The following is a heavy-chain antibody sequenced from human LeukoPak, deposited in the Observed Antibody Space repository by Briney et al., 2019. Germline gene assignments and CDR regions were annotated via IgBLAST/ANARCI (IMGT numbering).Heavy chain of an antibody. CDR3: ARAGWSNWYFDL. D-gene: IGHD2-15*01. CDR2: IKQDGSKK. V-gene: IGHV3-7*03. CDR1: GFTFSTYW. Sequence: GGSLRLSCAASGFTFSTYWMNWVRQAPGKGLEWVANIKQDGSKKYYVDSVKGRFTLSRDSAKNSLYLQMNSLRAEDTAVYYCARAGWSNWYFDLWGRGTLVTVSS. J-gene: IGHJ2*01.